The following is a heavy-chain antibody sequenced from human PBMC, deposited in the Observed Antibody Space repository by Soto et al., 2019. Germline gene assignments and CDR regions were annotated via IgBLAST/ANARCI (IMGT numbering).Heavy chain of an antibody. CDR2: IDPSDSYT. V-gene: IGHV5-10-1*01. Sequence: GESLKISCNGSGYIFTSYWISWVRQMPGKGLEWMGRIDPSDSYTNYSPSFQGHVTISADKSISTAYLQWSSLKASDTAVYYCSITMVRGVISPPAYYYYYGMDVWGQGTTVTVSS. J-gene: IGHJ6*02. CDR3: SITMVRGVISPPAYYYYYGMDV. D-gene: IGHD3-10*01. CDR1: GYIFTSYW.